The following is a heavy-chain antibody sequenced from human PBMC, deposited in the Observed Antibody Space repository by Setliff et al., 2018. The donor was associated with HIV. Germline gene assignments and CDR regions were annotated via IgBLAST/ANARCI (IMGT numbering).Heavy chain of an antibody. V-gene: IGHV1-3*04. Sequence: ASVKVSCKASGYTFSQYPIHWVRQAPGQRPEWMGWINTGNGNTKYSQKFQDRVTITRGTSANTVYMELNSLRSEDTAVYYCARDRCNSVACYLYNWFDPWGQGTLVTV. CDR3: ARDRCNSVACYLYNWFDP. D-gene: IGHD2-2*01. J-gene: IGHJ5*02. CDR1: GYTFSQYP. CDR2: INTGNGNT.